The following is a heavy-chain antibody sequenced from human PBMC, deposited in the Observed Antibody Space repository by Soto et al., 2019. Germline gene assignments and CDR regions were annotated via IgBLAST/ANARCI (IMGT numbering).Heavy chain of an antibody. CDR2: IKSKTDGGTT. V-gene: IGHV3-15*07. D-gene: IGHD3-3*01. CDR3: TTDPEAREWVGRPLYYDYGMDV. J-gene: IGHJ6*02. Sequence: VQLVESGGGLVKPGGSLRLSCAASGFTFSNAWMNWVRQAPGKGLEWVGRIKSKTDGGTTDYDAPVKGRFTISRDDSKNTLYLQMNSLKTEDKAVYYCTTDPEAREWVGRPLYYDYGMDVWGQGTTVTVSS. CDR1: GFTFSNAW.